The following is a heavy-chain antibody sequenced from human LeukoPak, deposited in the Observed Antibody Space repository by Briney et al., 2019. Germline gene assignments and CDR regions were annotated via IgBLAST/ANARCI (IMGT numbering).Heavy chain of an antibody. J-gene: IGHJ4*02. CDR2: IYHSGTT. D-gene: IGHD2-2*01. CDR1: GGSISSSSYY. V-gene: IGHV4-39*07. Sequence: SETLSLTCTVSGGSISSSSYYWGWIRQPPGKGLEWIGSIYHSGTTNYNPSLESRVTISLDTSNNQFSLDLNSVTAADTAVYYCANKVYCSTTSCYPAGYWGQGTLVTVSS. CDR3: ANKVYCSTTSCYPAGY.